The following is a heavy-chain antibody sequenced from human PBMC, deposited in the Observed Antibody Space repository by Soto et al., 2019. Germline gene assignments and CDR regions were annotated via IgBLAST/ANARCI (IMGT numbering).Heavy chain of an antibody. CDR2: IKQDGSEK. Sequence: GGSLRLSCAASGFIFTIYWMNWVRQAPGKGLEWVANIKQDGSEKYYVDSVKGRFTISRDNAKNSLYLQMNSLRAEDTAVYYCARDVAVAGNWFDPWGQGTLVTVSS. CDR1: GFIFTIYW. V-gene: IGHV3-7*03. J-gene: IGHJ5*02. CDR3: ARDVAVAGNWFDP. D-gene: IGHD6-19*01.